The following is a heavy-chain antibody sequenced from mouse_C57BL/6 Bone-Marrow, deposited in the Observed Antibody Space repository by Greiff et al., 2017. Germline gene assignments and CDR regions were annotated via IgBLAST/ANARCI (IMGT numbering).Heavy chain of an antibody. J-gene: IGHJ1*03. D-gene: IGHD1-1*01. CDR3: ATEGPNDGSSLYWYFDV. V-gene: IGHV1-61*01. CDR1: GYTFTSYW. CDR2: IYPSDSET. Sequence: QVQLQQPGAELVRPGSSVKLSCTASGYTFTSYWMDWVKQRPGQGLEWIGNIYPSDSETHYNQKFKDKATLTVDKSSSTAYMQLSSLTSEDSAVYYCATEGPNDGSSLYWYFDVGGTGTTVTVSS.